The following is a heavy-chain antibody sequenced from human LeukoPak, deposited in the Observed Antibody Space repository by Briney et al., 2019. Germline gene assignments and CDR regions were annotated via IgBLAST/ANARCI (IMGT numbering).Heavy chain of an antibody. Sequence: GGSLRLSCAASGFTYGSYGMHWVRQAPGKGLEWVAHIWYDGSNQYYADSVKGRFTISRDNSKNTLYLQMNSLRAEDTAVYYCARSTAQGYGENPWGQGTLVTVSS. V-gene: IGHV3-33*01. D-gene: IGHD3-10*01. CDR1: GFTYGSYG. J-gene: IGHJ5*02. CDR2: IWYDGSNQ. CDR3: ARSTAQGYGENP.